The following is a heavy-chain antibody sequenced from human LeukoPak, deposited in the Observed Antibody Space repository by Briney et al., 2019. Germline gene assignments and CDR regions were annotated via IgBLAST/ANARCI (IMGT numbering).Heavy chain of an antibody. V-gene: IGHV3-15*01. Sequence: GGSLRLSCAASGFSFKNAWMSWVRQAPGKGLEWVGRIKGITDGGTTDYAAPVKGRFTISRDESKDTLYVQMNSLKTEDTAVYYCTTYDSSGFWGQGTLVTVSS. CDR2: IKGITDGGTT. J-gene: IGHJ4*02. CDR3: TTYDSSGF. CDR1: GFSFKNAW. D-gene: IGHD3-22*01.